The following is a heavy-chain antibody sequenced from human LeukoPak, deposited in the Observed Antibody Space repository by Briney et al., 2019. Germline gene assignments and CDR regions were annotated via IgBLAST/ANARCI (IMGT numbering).Heavy chain of an antibody. J-gene: IGHJ4*02. V-gene: IGHV3-11*01. D-gene: IGHD1-26*01. Sequence: WGSPRLSCAASGFTFSDYYMSWIRQAPGKGLEWVSYISSSGSTIYYADSVKGRFTISRDNAKNSLYLQMNSLRAEDTAVYYCARADGSYLFDYWGQGTLVTVSS. CDR3: ARADGSYLFDY. CDR1: GFTFSDYY. CDR2: ISSSGSTI.